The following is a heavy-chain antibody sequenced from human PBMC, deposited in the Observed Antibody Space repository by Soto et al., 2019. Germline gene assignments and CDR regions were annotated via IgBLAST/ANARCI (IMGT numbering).Heavy chain of an antibody. J-gene: IGHJ4*02. CDR2: IIPILGIA. CDR3: AIEAAGRD. D-gene: IGHD6-13*01. CDR1: GGTFSSYT. V-gene: IGHV1-69*02. Sequence: QVQLVQSGAEVKKPGSSVKVSCKASGGTFSSYTISWVRQAPGQGLEWMGRIIPILGIANYAQKFQGRVTITADQSTSTQYREPSSLRSQDTSVYSCAIEAAGRDWGQETLVTVSS.